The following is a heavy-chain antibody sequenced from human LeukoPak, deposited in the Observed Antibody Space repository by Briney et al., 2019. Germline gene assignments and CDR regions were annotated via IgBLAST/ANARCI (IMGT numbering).Heavy chain of an antibody. CDR1: GGSISSGGYY. V-gene: IGHV4-31*03. Sequence: PSETLSPTCTVSGGSISSGGYYWSWIRQHPGKGLEWIGYIYYSGSTYYNPSLKSRVTISVDTPKNQFSLKLSSVTAADTAVYYCARDSSGRIFDYWGQGTLVTVSS. CDR2: IYYSGST. D-gene: IGHD5-12*01. CDR3: ARDSSGRIFDY. J-gene: IGHJ4*02.